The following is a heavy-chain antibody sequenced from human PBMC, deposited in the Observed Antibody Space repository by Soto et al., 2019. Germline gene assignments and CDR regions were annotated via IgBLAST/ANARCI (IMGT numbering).Heavy chain of an antibody. CDR3: ARSISVAGTPEFDY. D-gene: IGHD6-19*01. CDR1: GGSISSRKW. V-gene: IGHV4-4*02. Sequence: SEALSLTCAVSGGSISSRKWWSWVRQPPGKGLEWIGEIYHSGSTNYNPSLKSRVTISVDKSKNQFSLKLSSVTAADTAVYYCARSISVAGTPEFDYWGQGTLVTVSS. CDR2: IYHSGST. J-gene: IGHJ4*02.